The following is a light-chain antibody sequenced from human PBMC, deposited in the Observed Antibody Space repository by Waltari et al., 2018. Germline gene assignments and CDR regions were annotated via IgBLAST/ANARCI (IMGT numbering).Light chain of an antibody. CDR3: QQEDSSPLT. CDR1: QTVRTTY. CDR2: GAS. J-gene: IGKJ4*01. Sequence: EIVLTQSPGTLSLSPGERATLSCRASQTVRTTYLAWYQQKPGQAPTLLIYGASSRATGIPDRFSGSGSGTDFSLTSSSLEPEDFAVYYCQQEDSSPLTFGGGTKVEIK. V-gene: IGKV3-20*01.